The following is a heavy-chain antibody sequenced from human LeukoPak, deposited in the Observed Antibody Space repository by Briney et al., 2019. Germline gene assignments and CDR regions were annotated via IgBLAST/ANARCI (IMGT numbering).Heavy chain of an antibody. J-gene: IGHJ5*02. Sequence: GGSLRLSCAASGFHFSSYWMHWVRQAPGKGLVWVSRINSDGITTTYADSVEGRFTISRDNAKNTLYLQMNSLRPEDTAVYYCARPLSYSFDPWGQGTLVTVSS. V-gene: IGHV3-74*03. D-gene: IGHD2/OR15-2a*01. CDR2: INSDGITT. CDR1: GFHFSSYW. CDR3: ARPLSYSFDP.